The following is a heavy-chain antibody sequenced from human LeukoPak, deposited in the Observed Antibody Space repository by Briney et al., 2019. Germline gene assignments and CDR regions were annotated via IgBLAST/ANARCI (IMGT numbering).Heavy chain of an antibody. V-gene: IGHV1-46*01. CDR2: INPSGGST. CDR1: GYTFTSYY. CDR3: ARDKRIVVVPAAGPPGSRRWFDP. J-gene: IGHJ5*02. Sequence: RASVKVSCKASGYTFTSYYMHWVRQAPGQGLEWMGIINPSGGSTSYAQKFQGRVTMTRDTSTSTVYMELSSLRSEDTAMYYCARDKRIVVVPAAGPPGSRRWFDPWGQGTLVTVSS. D-gene: IGHD2-2*01.